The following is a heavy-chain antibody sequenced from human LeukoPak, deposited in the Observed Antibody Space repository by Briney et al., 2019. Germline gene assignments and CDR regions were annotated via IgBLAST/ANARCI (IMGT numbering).Heavy chain of an antibody. CDR1: GYRFTSYW. CDR3: AGLTTVTSSIDY. J-gene: IGHJ4*02. CDR2: IYPGDSDT. D-gene: IGHD4-17*01. V-gene: IGHV5-51*01. Sequence: GESLKISFKGSGYRFTSYWIGWVRPMPGKGLEWMGIIYPGDSDTRYSPSFQGQVTISADKSISTAYLQWSSLKASDTAMYYCAGLTTVTSSIDYWGQGTLVTVSS.